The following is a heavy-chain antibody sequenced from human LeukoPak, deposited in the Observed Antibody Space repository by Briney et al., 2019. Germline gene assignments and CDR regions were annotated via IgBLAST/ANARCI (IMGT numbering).Heavy chain of an antibody. CDR1: GFTISSNY. CDR2: IYTDGSR. J-gene: IGHJ6*03. Sequence: PGGSLRLSCAAPGFTISSNYMSWVRQAPGKGPEWVSVIYTDGSRYYADSVKGRFTISRDTSMNTLYLQMNSLRAEDTAVYYCARDGVYGGYHYYYMDVWGKGATVTVSS. D-gene: IGHD4-23*01. CDR3: ARDGVYGGYHYYYMDV. V-gene: IGHV3-53*01.